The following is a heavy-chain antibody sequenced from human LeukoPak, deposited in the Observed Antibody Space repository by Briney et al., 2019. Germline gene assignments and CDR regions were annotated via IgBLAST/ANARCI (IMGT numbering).Heavy chain of an antibody. CDR1: GFTFSSYA. D-gene: IGHD3-16*02. V-gene: IGHV3-23*01. Sequence: PGGSLRLSCAASGFTFSSYAMTWVRQAPGKGLEWVSAIRGSGGDTYYADSVKGRFTISRDNSKNTLYLQMNSLRAEDTAVYYCAKGFSFFQHWGQGTLVTVSS. J-gene: IGHJ1*01. CDR2: IRGSGGDT. CDR3: AKGFSFFQH.